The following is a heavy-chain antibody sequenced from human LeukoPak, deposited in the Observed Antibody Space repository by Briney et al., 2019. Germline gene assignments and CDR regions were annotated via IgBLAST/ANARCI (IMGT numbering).Heavy chain of an antibody. CDR3: ARDLTIPNAFDI. Sequence: ASVKVSCKASGYTFTNYGITWVRQAPGQVLEWMGWISAYNGNTNYAQTLQGRVTMTTDTSTSTAYMELRSLRSDDTAVYYCARDLTIPNAFDIWGQGTMVTVSS. CDR1: GYTFTNYG. D-gene: IGHD3-3*01. J-gene: IGHJ3*02. V-gene: IGHV1-18*01. CDR2: ISAYNGNT.